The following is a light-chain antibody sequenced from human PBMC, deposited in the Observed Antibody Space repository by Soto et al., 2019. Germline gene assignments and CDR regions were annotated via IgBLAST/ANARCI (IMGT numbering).Light chain of an antibody. CDR3: QQYGSSPPKLT. CDR2: GAS. V-gene: IGKV3-20*01. Sequence: EIVLTQSPGTLSLSPGERATLSCRASQSVSSSYLAWYQQKPGQAPRLLIYGASSTATGIPDRFSGSGSGTDFTFTISRLEPEDFAVYYCQQYGSSPPKLTFGGGTKVEIK. CDR1: QSVSSSY. J-gene: IGKJ4*01.